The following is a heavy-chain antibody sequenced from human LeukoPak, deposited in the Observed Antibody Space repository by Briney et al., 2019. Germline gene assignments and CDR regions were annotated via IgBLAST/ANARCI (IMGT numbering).Heavy chain of an antibody. D-gene: IGHD5-12*01. CDR3: AQTSRENVDNDY. CDR2: IKQDGSEK. V-gene: IGHV3-7*03. Sequence: PGGSLRLSCTASGFTFSWYWMNWVRQAPGKGLEWVAKIKQDGSEKYYVDSVKGRFTIPRDNAKNSLYLQMNSLRAEDTAVYYCAQTSRENVDNDYWGQGTLVTVSS. CDR1: GFTFSWYW. J-gene: IGHJ4*02.